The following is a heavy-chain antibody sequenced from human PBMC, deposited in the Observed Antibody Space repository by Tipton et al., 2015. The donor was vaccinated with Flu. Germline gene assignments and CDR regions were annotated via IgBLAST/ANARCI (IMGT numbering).Heavy chain of an antibody. J-gene: IGHJ4*02. D-gene: IGHD5-12*01. CDR3: ARGRGLKVATLIDY. CDR1: GGSFSGYF. CDR2: INHSGST. V-gene: IGHV4-34*01. Sequence: TLSLTCAVYGGSFSGYFWSWIRQPPGKGLEWIGEINHSGSTNYTPSLKSRVSISVDTSKNHFSLKLTSVTAADTAVYYCARGRGLKVATLIDYWGQGTLVTVSS.